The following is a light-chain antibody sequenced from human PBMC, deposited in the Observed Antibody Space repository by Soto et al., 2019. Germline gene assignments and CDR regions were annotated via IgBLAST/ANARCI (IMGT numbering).Light chain of an antibody. J-gene: IGKJ1*01. V-gene: IGKV1-5*01. Sequence: DIQMSLSPSTLSASVGDRVTITCRASQSISSWLAWYQQKPGKAPKLLIYDASSLESGVPSRFSGSGSGTEFTLTISSLQPDDFATYYCQQYKDYVWTFGQRTKV. CDR1: QSISSW. CDR2: DAS. CDR3: QQYKDYVWT.